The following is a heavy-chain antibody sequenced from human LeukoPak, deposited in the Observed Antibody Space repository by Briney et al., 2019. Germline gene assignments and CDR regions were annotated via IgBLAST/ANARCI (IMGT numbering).Heavy chain of an antibody. CDR1: GFSFRNYG. J-gene: IGHJ4*02. CDR3: ARDRGFGDYVDDGADILDY. Sequence: ASVKVSCTTSGFSFRNYGVSWVRQAPGQGLEWMGWIISHNGDTELAQKFQGRVSLTTDTSTATVSMELRSLTSDDTAVYYCARDRGFGDYVDDGADILDYWGQGTLVTVSS. V-gene: IGHV1-18*01. D-gene: IGHD4-17*01. CDR2: IISHNGDT.